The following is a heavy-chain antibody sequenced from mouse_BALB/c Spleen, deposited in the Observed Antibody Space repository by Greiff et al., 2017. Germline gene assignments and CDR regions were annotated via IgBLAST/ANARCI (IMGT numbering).Heavy chain of an antibody. D-gene: IGHD2-2*01. V-gene: IGHV1-69*02. J-gene: IGHJ3*01. CDR2: IDPSDSYT. Sequence: QVQLQQSGAELVKPGASVKLSCKASGYTFTSYWMHWVKQRPGQGLEWIGEIDPSDSYTNYNQKFKGKATLTVDKSSSTAYMQLSSLTSEDSAVYYCARNYGYDEAYWGQGTLVTVSA. CDR3: ARNYGYDEAY. CDR1: GYTFTSYW.